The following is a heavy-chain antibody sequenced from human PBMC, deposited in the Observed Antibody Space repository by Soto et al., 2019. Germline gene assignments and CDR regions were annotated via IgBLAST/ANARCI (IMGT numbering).Heavy chain of an antibody. D-gene: IGHD5-18*01. CDR1: GFTFSASA. J-gene: IGHJ4*02. V-gene: IGHV3-33*08. Sequence: PGGSLRLSCAASGFTFSASAMHWARQAPGKGLEWVAVVSFDGRIESYADSVKGRFATSRDNAKMSLYLQMNSLRAEDTAVYYCARDFYGGYTYGPGDYWGQGALVTVSS. CDR2: VSFDGRIE. CDR3: ARDFYGGYTYGPGDY.